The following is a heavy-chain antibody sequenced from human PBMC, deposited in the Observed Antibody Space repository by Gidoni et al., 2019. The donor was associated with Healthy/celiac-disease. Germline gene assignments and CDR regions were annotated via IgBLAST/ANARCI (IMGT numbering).Heavy chain of an antibody. J-gene: IGHJ5*02. CDR1: GLTFSNAW. Sequence: EVQLVVSGGGLVKPGGSLRLACAASGLTFSNAWMSWVRQSPGKGLEWVGRIKSKTDGGTTDYAAPVKGRFTISRDDSKNTLYLQMNSLKTEDTAVYYCTTGKFRDNWFDPWGQGPLVTVSS. V-gene: IGHV3-15*01. CDR2: IKSKTDGGTT. CDR3: TTGKFRDNWFDP. D-gene: IGHD3-10*01.